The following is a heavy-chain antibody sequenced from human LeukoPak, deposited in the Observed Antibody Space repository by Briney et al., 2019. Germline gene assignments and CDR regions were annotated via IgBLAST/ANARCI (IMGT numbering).Heavy chain of an antibody. CDR1: GFTFSSYT. CDR3: ARVGGVMTDY. V-gene: IGHV3-21*01. J-gene: IGHJ4*02. CDR2: ITSTSTYI. Sequence: PGGSLRLSCAPSGFTFSSYTMNWVRQAPGKGLEWVSSITSTSTYIYYADSVKGRFTISRDNAKNSLYLQMNSLRAEDTAVYYCARVGGVMTDYWCQGTLVTVSS. D-gene: IGHD3-16*01.